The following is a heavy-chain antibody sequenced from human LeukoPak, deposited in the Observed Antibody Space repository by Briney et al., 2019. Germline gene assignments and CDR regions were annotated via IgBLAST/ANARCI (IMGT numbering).Heavy chain of an antibody. CDR2: ISYDGSDK. CDR3: ARDIGSIVSPHHWYFDP. J-gene: IGHJ2*01. CDR1: GFTFTNYA. V-gene: IGHV3-30-3*01. D-gene: IGHD2/OR15-2a*01. Sequence: GGSLRLSCVASGFTFTNYAIHWVRQAPGKGLEWVAVISYDGSDKYYADSVKGRITISRDNAKNTLYLQMNSLRPEDTAVYYCARDIGSIVSPHHWYFDPWGRGTLVTVSS.